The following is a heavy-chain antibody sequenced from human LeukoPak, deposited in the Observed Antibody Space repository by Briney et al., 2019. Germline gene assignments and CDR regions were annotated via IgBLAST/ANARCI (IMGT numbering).Heavy chain of an antibody. V-gene: IGHV1-2*02. CDR1: GYTFTDYY. Sequence: GASVKVSCKASGYTFTDYYMHWVRQAPGQGLEWMGWINPNSGDTNYAQKFQGRVTMPRDTSISTAYMELSRLTSDDTAMYYCARDRTSGYNWFDPWGQGTLVTVSS. J-gene: IGHJ5*02. D-gene: IGHD3-22*01. CDR3: ARDRTSGYNWFDP. CDR2: INPNSGDT.